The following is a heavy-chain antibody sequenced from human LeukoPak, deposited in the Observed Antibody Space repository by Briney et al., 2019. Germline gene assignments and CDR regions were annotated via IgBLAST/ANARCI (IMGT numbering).Heavy chain of an antibody. CDR1: GGTFSSYA. V-gene: IGHV1-69*13. D-gene: IGHD6-13*01. Sequence: SVKVPCKASGGTFSSYAISWVRQAPGQGLEWMGGIIPIFGTANYAQKFQGRVTITADESTSTAYMELSSLRSEDTAAYYCARSMYSSSPPLYFDYWGQGTLVTVSS. CDR2: IIPIFGTA. J-gene: IGHJ4*02. CDR3: ARSMYSSSPPLYFDY.